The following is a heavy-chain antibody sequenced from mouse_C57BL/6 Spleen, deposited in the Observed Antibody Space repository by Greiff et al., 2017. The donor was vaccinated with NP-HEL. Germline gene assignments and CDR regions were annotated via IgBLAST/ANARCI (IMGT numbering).Heavy chain of an antibody. CDR2: IDPSDSYT. J-gene: IGHJ4*01. V-gene: IGHV1-50*01. D-gene: IGHD1-1*01. Sequence: QVQLQQPGAELVKPGASVKLSCKASGYTFTSYWMQWVNQRPGQGLEWIGEIDPSDSYTNYNQKFKGKATLTVDTSSSTAYMQLSSLTSEDSAVYYCARFITTVVATGMDYWGQGTSVTVSS. CDR3: ARFITTVVATGMDY. CDR1: GYTFTSYW.